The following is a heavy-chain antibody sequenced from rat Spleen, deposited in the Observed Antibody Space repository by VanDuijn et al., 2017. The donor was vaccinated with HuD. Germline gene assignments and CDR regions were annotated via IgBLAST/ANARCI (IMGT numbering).Heavy chain of an antibody. V-gene: IGHV5-20*01. J-gene: IGHJ2*01. Sequence: EVQLVESDGGLVQPGRSLKLSCVASGFTFSDYYMAWVRQAPTKGLEWVASISPAGGSIYYPDSVKGRFTISRDNAQNTLYLQMNSLRSEDTATDYCTRGEEAIGGYWGQGVMVTVSS. CDR3: TRGEEAIGGY. CDR1: GFTFSDYY. D-gene: IGHD1-11*01. CDR2: ISPAGGSI.